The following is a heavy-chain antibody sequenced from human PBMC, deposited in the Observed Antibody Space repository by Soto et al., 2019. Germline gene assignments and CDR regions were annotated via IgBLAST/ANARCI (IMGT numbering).Heavy chain of an antibody. J-gene: IGHJ4*02. CDR3: ARDFVEVPYALYYFDN. CDR2: INPSGGST. CDR1: GYTFTRYY. D-gene: IGHD2-2*01. V-gene: IGHV1-46*01. Sequence: QVQLVQSGAEVKKPGASVKVSCKASGYTFTRYYMHWVRQAPGQGLEWMGIINPSGGSTVYAHKFKGRVTVTRDTSTSTVYMEMSSLTSEDTAMYYCARDFVEVPYALYYFDNWGQGTLVTVSS.